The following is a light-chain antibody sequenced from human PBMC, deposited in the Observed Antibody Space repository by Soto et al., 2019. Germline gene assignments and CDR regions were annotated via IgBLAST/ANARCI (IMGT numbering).Light chain of an antibody. CDR2: DVS. V-gene: IGKV3-11*01. Sequence: IVLTQSPATLSLSPGNRATLSCRASQNISSYLIWYQQKPGQSPRVLIYDVSNRATGIPTRFSGSGSGTDFTLTISSPEPEDFAVYYCQQRSNWPRTFGQGTKVDIK. CDR1: QNISSY. CDR3: QQRSNWPRT. J-gene: IGKJ1*01.